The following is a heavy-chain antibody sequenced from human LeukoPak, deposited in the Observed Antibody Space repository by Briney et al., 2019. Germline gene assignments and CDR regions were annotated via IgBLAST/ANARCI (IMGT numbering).Heavy chain of an antibody. Sequence: PGGSLRVSCTASGFTFSNFAMSWVRQAPGKGLEWVSTITGGSGAKYYADSVKGRFTISRDNSKDTLYLQMHSLSAEDTAVYFCAKDTPLTTYTSGWSSNSFDYWGQGTLVAVSS. V-gene: IGHV3-23*01. CDR2: ITGGSGAK. CDR1: GFTFSNFA. J-gene: IGHJ4*02. CDR3: AKDTPLTTYTSGWSSNSFDY. D-gene: IGHD6-19*01.